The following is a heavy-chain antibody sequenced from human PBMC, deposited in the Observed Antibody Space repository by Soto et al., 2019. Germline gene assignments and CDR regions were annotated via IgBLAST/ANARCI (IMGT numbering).Heavy chain of an antibody. CDR3: ARSDKYSSQGSSWANRFDY. Sequence: EVQLLESGGDLVQPGGSLRLSCAASGFIFSNYAMTWVRQAPGKGPEWVSTFTSGGSTYYRDTVKGRFTISRDNSKNTLYLQMNSLRAEDTAVYYCARSDKYSSQGSSWANRFDYWGQGTLVTVSS. V-gene: IGHV3-23*01. D-gene: IGHD2-15*01. J-gene: IGHJ4*02. CDR2: FTSGGST. CDR1: GFIFSNYA.